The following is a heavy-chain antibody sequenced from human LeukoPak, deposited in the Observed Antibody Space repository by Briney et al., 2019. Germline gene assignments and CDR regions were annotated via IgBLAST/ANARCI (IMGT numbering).Heavy chain of an antibody. J-gene: IGHJ4*02. V-gene: IGHV1-69*04. CDR1: GGTFSSYA. Sequence: GSSVKVSCKASGGTFSSYAISWVRQAPGQGLEWMGRIIPILGIAKYAQKFQGRVTITANKSTSTAYMELSSLRSEDTAVYYCARDHQVVAATHSDYWGQGTLVTVSS. CDR3: ARDHQVVAATHSDY. D-gene: IGHD2-15*01. CDR2: IIPILGIA.